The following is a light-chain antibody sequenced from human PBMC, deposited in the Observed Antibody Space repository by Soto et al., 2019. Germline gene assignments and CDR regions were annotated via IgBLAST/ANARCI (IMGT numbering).Light chain of an antibody. CDR3: RPLNSYPVT. CDR2: SAS. V-gene: IGKV1-9*01. Sequence: IQLTQSPSSLSASVGDRVTITCRASQGISSDLAWYQQKPGKAPKLLIYSASTLKNGAPSRFSGSGSGTDFTLTISSRQPEDFATYYCRPLNSYPVTVGRVTGLEIK. CDR1: QGISSD. J-gene: IGKJ5*01.